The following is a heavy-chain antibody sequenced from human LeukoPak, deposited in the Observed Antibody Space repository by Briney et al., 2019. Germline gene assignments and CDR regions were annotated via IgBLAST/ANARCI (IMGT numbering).Heavy chain of an antibody. V-gene: IGHV3-23*01. Sequence: LGGSLRLSCAASGFTFKSYDMSWVRQAPGRGPEWVSGIGRTGGSTYYADSVKGRFTISRDNTRNILYLQMNTLRADDTAVYFCAKHATWIQLWFFDYWGQGSLVTVSS. CDR3: AKHATWIQLWFFDY. J-gene: IGHJ4*02. D-gene: IGHD5-18*01. CDR2: IGRTGGST. CDR1: GFTFKSYD.